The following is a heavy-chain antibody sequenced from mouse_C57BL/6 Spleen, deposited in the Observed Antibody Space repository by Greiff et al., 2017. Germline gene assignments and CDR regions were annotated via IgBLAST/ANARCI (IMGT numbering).Heavy chain of an antibody. CDR3: ARWLQYYFDY. CDR1: GFNIKDYY. D-gene: IGHD2-2*01. J-gene: IGHJ2*01. Sequence: EVQLQQSGAELVKPGASVKLSCTASGFNIKDYYMHWVKQRTEQGLEWIGRIDPEDGETKYAPKFQGKATITADTSSNTAYLQLSSLTSEDTAVYYCARWLQYYFDYWGQGTTLTVSS. V-gene: IGHV14-2*01. CDR2: IDPEDGET.